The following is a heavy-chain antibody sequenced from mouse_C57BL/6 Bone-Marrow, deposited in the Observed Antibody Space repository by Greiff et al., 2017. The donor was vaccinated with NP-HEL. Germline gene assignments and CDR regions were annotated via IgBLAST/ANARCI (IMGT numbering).Heavy chain of an antibody. CDR1: GYTFTEYT. J-gene: IGHJ1*03. Sequence: VQLQESGAELVKPGASVTLSCKASGYTFTEYTIHWVKQRPGQGLEWIGWFYPGSGSITYNEKFKDKATLTADKSSSTAYMELSRLTSEDSAVYYCARQVPYYYGSSNEYFDVWGTGTTVTVSS. CDR3: ARQVPYYYGSSNEYFDV. CDR2: FYPGSGSI. V-gene: IGHV1-62-2*01. D-gene: IGHD1-1*01.